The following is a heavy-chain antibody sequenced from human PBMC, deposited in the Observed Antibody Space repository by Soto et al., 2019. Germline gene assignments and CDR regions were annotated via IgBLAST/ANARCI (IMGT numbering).Heavy chain of an antibody. D-gene: IGHD6-13*01. CDR2: IYCSGST. V-gene: IGHV4-59*01. CDR3: ARGRQQLVNHDAFDI. CDR1: GGSISSYY. Sequence: QVHLQESGPGLVKTSETLSLTCTVSGGSISSYYWXWIRQPPGKGLEWIGYIYCSGSTNYNPSLKSRVTISVXTSXXXXXLXLXSXXXXXXXXXXCARGRQQLVNHDAFDIWGQGTMVTVSS. J-gene: IGHJ3*02.